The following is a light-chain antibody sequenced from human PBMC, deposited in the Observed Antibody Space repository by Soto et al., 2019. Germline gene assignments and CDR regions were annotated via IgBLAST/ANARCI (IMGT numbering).Light chain of an antibody. CDR3: ISYAGSNNYV. V-gene: IGLV2-8*01. Sequence: QSALTQPPSASGPPGQSVTISCTGTSSEVGGYSSVAWFQHHPGKAPKLMIYEVSKRPSGVPDRFSGSKSGNTASLTVSGLQAEDEADYYCISYAGSNNYVFGTGTKVTVL. J-gene: IGLJ1*01. CDR2: EVS. CDR1: SSEVGGYSS.